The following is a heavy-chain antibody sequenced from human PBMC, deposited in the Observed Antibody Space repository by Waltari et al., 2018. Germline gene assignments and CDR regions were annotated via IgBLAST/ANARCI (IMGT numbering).Heavy chain of an antibody. Sequence: QVHVVESGGGVVQPGGSLSLSCAAAGFPLGTYGLPWVRQAPGKGLEWVAVIQYDGSIKNYADSVKGRFTISRENSKNTLYLEMKSLRAEDTAVYYCAREYSRICFHALDGWGQGTAVTVSS. J-gene: IGHJ6*02. V-gene: IGHV3-33*05. CDR1: GFPLGTYG. CDR3: AREYSRICFHALDG. D-gene: IGHD6-13*01. CDR2: IQYDGSIK.